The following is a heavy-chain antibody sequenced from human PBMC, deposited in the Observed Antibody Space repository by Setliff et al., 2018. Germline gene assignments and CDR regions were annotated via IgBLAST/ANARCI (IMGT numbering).Heavy chain of an antibody. CDR3: VKDRVPDGVWDFDF. V-gene: IGHV3-23*01. D-gene: IGHD4-17*01. CDR2: XXXXXXXX. J-gene: IGHJ4*02. Sequence: PGGSLRLSCVGSGYNFGTYSMTWVRQVPGKGLQWVAGXXXXXXXXXXXDSXXXRFAXSRDNSRNTLYLQMNSLRVEDTALYYCVKDRVPDGVWDFDFWGQGTLVTVSS. CDR1: GYNFGTYS.